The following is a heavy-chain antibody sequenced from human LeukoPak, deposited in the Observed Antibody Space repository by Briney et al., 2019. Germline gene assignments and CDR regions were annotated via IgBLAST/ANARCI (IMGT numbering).Heavy chain of an antibody. J-gene: IGHJ4*02. D-gene: IGHD5-18*01. Sequence: PGRSLRLSCAASGFTFSSYAMHWVRQAPGKGLEWVAVISYDGSNKYYADSVKGRFTISRDNSKNTLYLQMNSPRAEDTAVYCCAREDGVQLWLPDYWGQGTLVTVSS. CDR1: GFTFSSYA. V-gene: IGHV3-30-3*01. CDR3: AREDGVQLWLPDY. CDR2: ISYDGSNK.